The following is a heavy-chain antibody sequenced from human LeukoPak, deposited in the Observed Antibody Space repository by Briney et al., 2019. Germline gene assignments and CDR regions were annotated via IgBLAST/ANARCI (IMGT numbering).Heavy chain of an antibody. CDR1: GFTFSSYA. CDR2: IAYDGGNK. V-gene: IGHV3-30-3*01. CDR3: ARDSSPWYYYDRSGSNGFDP. J-gene: IGHJ5*02. D-gene: IGHD3-22*01. Sequence: PGRSLRLSCAASGFTFSSYAIHWVRQAPGKGLEWVAVIAYDGGNKYYADSVKGRFTISRDNSKNTLFLRMNSLRAEDTAVYYCARDSSPWYYYDRSGSNGFDPWGQGTLVTVSS.